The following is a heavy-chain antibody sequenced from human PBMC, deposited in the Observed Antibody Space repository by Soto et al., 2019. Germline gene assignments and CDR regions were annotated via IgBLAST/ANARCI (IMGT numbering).Heavy chain of an antibody. CDR1: GFTFSDYY. V-gene: IGHV3-11*06. CDR2: ISSSVSYT. CDR3: AKASGRVTKRFDS. D-gene: IGHD4-17*01. J-gene: IGHJ4*02. Sequence: QVQVVESGGGLVKPGGSLRLSCAASGFTFSDYYMTWIRQAPGKGLEWVSYISSSVSYTNYADSVKGRFTISRDNAKNSVYLQMNSLGAEDPAVYYCAKASGRVTKRFDSWGQGTLVTVSS.